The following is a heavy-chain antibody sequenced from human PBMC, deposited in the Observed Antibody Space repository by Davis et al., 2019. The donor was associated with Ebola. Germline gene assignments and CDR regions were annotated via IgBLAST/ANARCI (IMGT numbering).Heavy chain of an antibody. J-gene: IGHJ4*02. CDR3: AKSASGYGGYSRYFDY. V-gene: IGHV3-30-3*02. CDR1: GFTFSFFA. CDR2: MSYNGSNK. Sequence: PGGSLRLSCAASGFTFSFFAFHWVRQAPGEGLEWVATMSYNGSNKFYADSVKGRFTISRDNSKNRLYLQINSLRVEDTAVYYCAKSASGYGGYSRYFDYWGQGTLVTVSS. D-gene: IGHD4-23*01.